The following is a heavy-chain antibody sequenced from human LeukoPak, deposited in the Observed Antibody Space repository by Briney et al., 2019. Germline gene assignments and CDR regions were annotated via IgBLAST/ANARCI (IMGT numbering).Heavy chain of an antibody. J-gene: IGHJ5*02. CDR3: ARWGLRGSSWYGNWFDP. Sequence: ASVKVSCKASGYTFTGYYMHWVRQAPGQGLEWMGWINPNSGGTNYAQKSQGRVTMTRDTSISTAYMELSRLRSDDTAVYYCARWGLRGSSWYGNWFDPWGQGTLVTVSS. V-gene: IGHV1-2*02. CDR2: INPNSGGT. D-gene: IGHD6-13*01. CDR1: GYTFTGYY.